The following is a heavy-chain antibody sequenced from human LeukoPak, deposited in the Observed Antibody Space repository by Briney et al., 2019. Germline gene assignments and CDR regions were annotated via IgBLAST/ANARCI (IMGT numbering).Heavy chain of an antibody. D-gene: IGHD6-19*01. V-gene: IGHV4-59*08. CDR1: GDSITTYY. CDR2: VYYNGSP. J-gene: IGHJ4*02. CDR3: ARHGSGWSFDF. Sequence: SETLSLTCTVSGDSITTYYWIWIRQPPGKGLEWIGYVYYNGSPNYNPSLKGRLTISIHTSKNQFSLQLSSVTATDTAVYYCARHGSGWSFDFWGQGNLVTVSS.